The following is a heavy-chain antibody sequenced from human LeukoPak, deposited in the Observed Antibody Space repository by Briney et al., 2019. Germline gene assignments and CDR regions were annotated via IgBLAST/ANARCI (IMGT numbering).Heavy chain of an antibody. V-gene: IGHV3-23*01. CDR3: AKWRGVLYSSGWYGYDY. J-gene: IGHJ4*02. CDR2: ISGSGGST. D-gene: IGHD6-19*01. CDR1: GFTFSSYA. Sequence: GGSLRLSCAASGFTFSSYAMSWVRQAPGKGLEWVSAISGSGGSTYYADSVKGRFTISRDNSKDTLYLQMNSLRAEDTAVYYCAKWRGVLYSSGWYGYDYWGQGTLVTVSS.